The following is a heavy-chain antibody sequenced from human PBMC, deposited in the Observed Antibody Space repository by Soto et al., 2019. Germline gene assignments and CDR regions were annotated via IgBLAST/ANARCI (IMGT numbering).Heavy chain of an antibody. V-gene: IGHV3-23*01. CDR3: AKFRKSLVLGYFQH. D-gene: IGHD6-19*01. CDR2: ISGSGGST. Sequence: GVSLRLSCAASGFTFSSYAMSWVRQAPGKGLEWVSAISGSGGSTYYADSVKGRFTISRDNSKNTLYLQMNTLRAEDTAVYYCAKFRKSLVLGYFQHWGQGTLVTVSS. CDR1: GFTFSSYA. J-gene: IGHJ1*01.